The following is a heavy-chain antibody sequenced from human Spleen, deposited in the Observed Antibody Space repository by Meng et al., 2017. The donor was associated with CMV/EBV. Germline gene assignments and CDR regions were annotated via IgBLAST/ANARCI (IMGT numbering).Heavy chain of an antibody. CDR2: ISSRGNTI. CDR3: ARDASYGYPQYYFDS. D-gene: IGHD5-18*01. CDR1: GFSFSDYS. V-gene: IGHV3-11*01. Sequence: GESLKISCTGSGFSFSDYSMSWIRQIPGKGLEWVSYISSRGNTIYLADSVKGRFIISRDNAQNSMYLRMNSLRAEDTAVYYCARDASYGYPQYYFDSWGQGTLVTVSS. J-gene: IGHJ4*02.